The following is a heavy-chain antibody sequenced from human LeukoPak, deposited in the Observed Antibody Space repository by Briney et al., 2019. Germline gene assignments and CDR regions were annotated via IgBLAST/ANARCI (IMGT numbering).Heavy chain of an antibody. Sequence: GGSLRLSCAASVFTFSSYAMSWVRQAPGKGLEGVSTIIGSGGSTFYADSVKGRFTISRDNSKSTLYLQMNSLRVEDKAVYYCAKVWYKYFDYWGQGTLVTVSS. V-gene: IGHV3-23*01. J-gene: IGHJ4*02. CDR3: AKVWYKYFDY. D-gene: IGHD1-1*01. CDR1: VFTFSSYA. CDR2: IIGSGGST.